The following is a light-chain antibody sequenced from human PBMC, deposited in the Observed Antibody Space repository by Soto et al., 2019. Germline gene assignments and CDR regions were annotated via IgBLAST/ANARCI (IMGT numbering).Light chain of an antibody. J-gene: IGLJ1*01. CDR3: GLYAGGMTYV. V-gene: IGLV2-23*01. Sequence: QSGLTQPASVSGPRGQTIFISCNGSSSGVGSYNLVSWYQQYPGKAPKDMIFAGTKRPSGVSCRFCGSNSGNTASLTISGLQTEYVADHYCGLYAGGMTYVFGTVSKVIV. CDR1: SSGVGSYNL. CDR2: AGT.